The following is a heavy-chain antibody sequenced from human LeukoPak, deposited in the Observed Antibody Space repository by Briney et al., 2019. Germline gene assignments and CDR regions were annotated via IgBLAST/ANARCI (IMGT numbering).Heavy chain of an antibody. D-gene: IGHD3-22*01. CDR1: GFTFSSYD. Sequence: PGGSLRLSCAASGFTFSSYDMHWVRQATGKGLEWVSAIGTAGDTYYPGSVKGRFTISRENAKNSLYLQMNSLRAGDTAVYCCARAIYYYDSSGYWEGLDAFDIWGQGTMVTVSS. J-gene: IGHJ3*02. CDR3: ARAIYYYDSSGYWEGLDAFDI. CDR2: IGTAGDT. V-gene: IGHV3-13*01.